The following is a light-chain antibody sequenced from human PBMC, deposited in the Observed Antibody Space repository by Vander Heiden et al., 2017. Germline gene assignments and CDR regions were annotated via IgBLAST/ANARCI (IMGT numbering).Light chain of an antibody. CDR1: QSISSY. CDR2: AAS. Sequence: DIQMTQSPSSLSASVGDRVTITCRASQSISSYLNWYQQKPGNAPKLLIYAASSLQSGVLSRFSGSGSGTEFTLTISSLQPEDFATYYCQQSYSTPYTFGQGTKLEIK. CDR3: QQSYSTPYT. V-gene: IGKV1-39*01. J-gene: IGKJ2*01.